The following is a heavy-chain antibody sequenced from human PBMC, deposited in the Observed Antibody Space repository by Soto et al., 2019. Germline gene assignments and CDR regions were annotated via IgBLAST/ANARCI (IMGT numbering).Heavy chain of an antibody. CDR1: GGSISSGGYY. CDR3: ASLPTLYGDPGGY. V-gene: IGHV4-31*03. Sequence: SSETLSLTCTVSGGSISSGGYYWSWIRQHPGKGLEWIGYIYYSGSTYYNPSLKSRVTISVDTSKNQFSLKLSSVTAADTAVYYCASLPTLYGDPGGYWGQGTLVTVSS. J-gene: IGHJ4*02. D-gene: IGHD4-17*01. CDR2: IYYSGST.